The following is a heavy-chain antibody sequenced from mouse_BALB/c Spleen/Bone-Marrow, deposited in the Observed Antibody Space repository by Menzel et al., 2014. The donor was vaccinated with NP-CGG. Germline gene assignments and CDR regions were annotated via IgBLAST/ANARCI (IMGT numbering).Heavy chain of an antibody. CDR3: ARIYYGNFYAMDY. J-gene: IGHJ4*01. V-gene: IGHV1S130*01. CDR2: IHPNSGNT. CDR1: GYTSTSSW. D-gene: IGHD2-1*01. Sequence: VQLQQSGSVLVRPGASVKLSCKASGYTSTSSWMHWAKQRPGQGLEWIGEIHPNSGNTNYNEKFKGKATLTVDTSSSTAYVDLSSLTSEDSAVYYGARIYYGNFYAMDYWGQGTSVTVSS.